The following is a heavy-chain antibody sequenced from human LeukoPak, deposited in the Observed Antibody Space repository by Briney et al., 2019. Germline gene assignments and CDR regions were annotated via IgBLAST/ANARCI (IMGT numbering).Heavy chain of an antibody. CDR1: GFTFSSYA. V-gene: IGHV3-23*01. D-gene: IGHD3-10*01. CDR3: AKGSPYYYGSGKDNWFDP. CDR2: ISGSGDFA. J-gene: IGHJ5*02. Sequence: HPGGSLRLSCAASGFTFSSYAMSWVRQAPGKGLEWVSGISGSGDFAYYADSVRGRFTSSRDNSKNTLYLQMNRLRAEDTALYYCAKGSPYYYGSGKDNWFDPWGQGTLVTVSS.